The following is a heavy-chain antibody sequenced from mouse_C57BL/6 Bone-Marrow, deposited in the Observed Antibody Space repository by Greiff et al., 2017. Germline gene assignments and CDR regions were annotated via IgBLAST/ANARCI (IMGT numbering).Heavy chain of an antibody. CDR2: INPSSGYT. Sequence: QVQLQQSGAELAKPGASVKLSCKASGYTFTSYWMHWVKQRPGQGLEWIGYINPSSGYTKYNQKFKVKATLTADKSSSTAYMQLSSLTYEDSAVYYCARGAYWGQGTLVTVSA. CDR1: GYTFTSYW. CDR3: ARGAY. V-gene: IGHV1-7*01. J-gene: IGHJ3*01.